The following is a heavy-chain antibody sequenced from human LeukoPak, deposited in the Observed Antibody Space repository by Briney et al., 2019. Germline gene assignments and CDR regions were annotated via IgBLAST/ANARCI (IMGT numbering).Heavy chain of an antibody. CDR1: GGSISSGSYY. J-gene: IGHJ4*02. V-gene: IGHV4-61*02. CDR2: IYTSGST. CDR3: ANSIDFDYGDYYFDY. D-gene: IGHD4-17*01. Sequence: SETMSLTCTVSGGSISSGSYYWSWIRQPAGKGLEWIGRIYTSGSTNYNPSLKSRVTISLDTSKNQFSLKLSSVTAADTAVYYCANSIDFDYGDYYFDYWGQGALVTISS.